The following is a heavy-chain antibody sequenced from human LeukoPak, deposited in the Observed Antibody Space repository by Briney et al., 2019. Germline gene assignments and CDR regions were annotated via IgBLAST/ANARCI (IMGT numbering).Heavy chain of an antibody. D-gene: IGHD3-22*01. V-gene: IGHV1-18*01. CDR1: GYTFTSYG. CDR2: ISAYNGNT. Sequence: ASVKVSCKASGYTFTSYGISWVRQAPGQGLEWMGWISAYNGNTNYAQKLQGRVTMTTDTSTSTAYMELRSLRSDDTAVYYCARDGGWHYDSSGHYVYWYFDLWGRGTLVTVSS. J-gene: IGHJ2*01. CDR3: ARDGGWHYDSSGHYVYWYFDL.